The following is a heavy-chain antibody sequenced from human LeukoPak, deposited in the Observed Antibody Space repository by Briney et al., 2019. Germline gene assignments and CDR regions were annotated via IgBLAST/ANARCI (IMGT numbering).Heavy chain of an antibody. CDR3: ARSGTSYYYYYMDV. V-gene: IGHV1-2*02. Sequence: GASVKVSCKASGYSFTAFYIHSVRQAPGQGLEWMGWIDPNTGGPNYAQKFQGRVTMTRDTSINTAYMELSRLRSDDTAVYYCARSGTSYYYYYMDVWGKGTTVTVSS. J-gene: IGHJ6*03. CDR1: GYSFTAFY. CDR2: IDPNTGGP. D-gene: IGHD2-2*01.